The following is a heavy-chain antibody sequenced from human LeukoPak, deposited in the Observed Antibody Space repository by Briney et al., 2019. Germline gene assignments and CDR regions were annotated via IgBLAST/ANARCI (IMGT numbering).Heavy chain of an antibody. D-gene: IGHD2-15*01. Sequence: GGSLRLSCAASGFTFSSYYMNWVRQAPGKGLELVSSISSSSSYIYYADSVKGRFTISRDTAKNSLYLQMNSQRAEDTAVYYCARAYCSGGSCYPFDYWGQGTLVTVSS. V-gene: IGHV3-21*01. CDR3: ARAYCSGGSCYPFDY. CDR1: GFTFSSYY. J-gene: IGHJ4*02. CDR2: ISSSSSYI.